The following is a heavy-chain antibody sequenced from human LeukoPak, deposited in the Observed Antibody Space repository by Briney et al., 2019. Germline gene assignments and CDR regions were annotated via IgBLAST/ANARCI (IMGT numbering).Heavy chain of an antibody. CDR3: ARLRPVRVVLAAMIDY. V-gene: IGHV5-10-1*01. CDR1: GYSFTSYW. Sequence: GESLKISCKGSGYSFTSYWISWVRQMPRKGLEWMGRIDPSDSYTNYSPSFQGHVTISADKSISTAYLQWSSLKASDTAMYYCARLRPVRVVLAAMIDYWGQGTMITVSS. CDR2: IDPSDSYT. J-gene: IGHJ4*02. D-gene: IGHD2-2*01.